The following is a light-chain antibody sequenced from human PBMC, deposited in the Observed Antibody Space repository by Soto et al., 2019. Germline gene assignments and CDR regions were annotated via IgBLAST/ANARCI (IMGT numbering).Light chain of an antibody. CDR3: QQYNSYSWT. CDR2: KAS. V-gene: IGKV1-5*03. Sequence: DIQMTQSPSTLSASVGDRVTITCRASQSITTSLAWYQQKPGKAPNLLIYKASSLETGVPSRFSGSGSGTEFTLTISSLQPDDFATYYCQQYNSYSWTFGQGTKVEIK. J-gene: IGKJ1*01. CDR1: QSITTS.